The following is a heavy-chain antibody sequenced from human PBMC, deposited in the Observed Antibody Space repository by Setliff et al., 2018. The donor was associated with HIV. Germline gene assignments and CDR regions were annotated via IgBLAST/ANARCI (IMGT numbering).Heavy chain of an antibody. CDR2: IDRDGITT. CDR3: ARSTWFGSWYYFDY. CDR1: GFTFNSYW. J-gene: IGHJ4*02. D-gene: IGHD6-13*01. V-gene: IGHV3-74*01. Sequence: GSLRLSCAASGFTFNSYWMHWVRQAPGKGLVWVSRIDRDGITTAYADSVKGRFTISRDNAKNSLYLQMNSLRAEDTAVYYCARSTWFGSWYYFDYWGQGTLVTVSS.